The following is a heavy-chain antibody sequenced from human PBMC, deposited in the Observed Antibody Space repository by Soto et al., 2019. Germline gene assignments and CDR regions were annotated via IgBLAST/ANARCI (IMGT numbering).Heavy chain of an antibody. J-gene: IGHJ5*02. V-gene: IGHV4-59*01. CDR1: GGSISSYY. D-gene: IGHD3-22*01. CDR2: IYYSGST. Sequence: SETLSLTCTVSGGSISSYYWSWIRQPPGKGLEWIRYIYYSGSTNYNPSLKSRVTISVDTSKNQFSLKLSSVTAADTAVYYCARDYCDSSGPNWFDPWGQGTLVTVSS. CDR3: ARDYCDSSGPNWFDP.